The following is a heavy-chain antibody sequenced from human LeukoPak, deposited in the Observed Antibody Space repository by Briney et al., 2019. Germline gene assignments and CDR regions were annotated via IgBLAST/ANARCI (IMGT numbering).Heavy chain of an antibody. D-gene: IGHD4-23*01. CDR1: GFTFSTYW. J-gene: IGHJ4*02. V-gene: IGHV3-7*05. CDR3: STSAENSVVTPADY. Sequence: GGSLRLSCAASGFTFSTYWMSWVRQAPGKGLEWVANIKQDGSEKYYVDSVKGRFTISRDNAKNSLYLQMNSLKTEDTAVYYCSTSAENSVVTPADYWGQGTLVTVSS. CDR2: IKQDGSEK.